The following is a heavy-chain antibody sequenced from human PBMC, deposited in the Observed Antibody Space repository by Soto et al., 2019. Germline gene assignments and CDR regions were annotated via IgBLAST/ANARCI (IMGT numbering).Heavy chain of an antibody. CDR1: GFTFSSYS. CDR2: ISGSGGST. V-gene: IGHV3-23*01. CDR3: AKDQVVVVTAKAFDP. Sequence: EVQLLESGGGLVQPGGSLRLSCAASGFTFSSYSMSWVRQAPGKGLEWVSAISGSGGSTYYADSVKGRFTISRDNSKNTLYLQMNSLRAEDTAVYYCAKDQVVVVTAKAFDPWGQGTLVTVSS. J-gene: IGHJ5*02. D-gene: IGHD2-21*02.